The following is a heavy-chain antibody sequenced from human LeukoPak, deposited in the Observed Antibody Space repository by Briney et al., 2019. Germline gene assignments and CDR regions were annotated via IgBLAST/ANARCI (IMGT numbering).Heavy chain of an antibody. CDR1: GFTVSSNY. D-gene: IGHD1-26*01. Sequence: GGSLRLSCAASGFTVSSNYMSWVRQAPGKGLEWVSVIYSGGSTYYADSVKGRFTISRDNSKNTLYLQMNSLRAEDTAVYYCARSRVPSGSYPPENWFDPWGQGTLVTVSS. V-gene: IGHV3-66*02. CDR3: ARSRVPSGSYPPENWFDP. CDR2: IYSGGST. J-gene: IGHJ5*02.